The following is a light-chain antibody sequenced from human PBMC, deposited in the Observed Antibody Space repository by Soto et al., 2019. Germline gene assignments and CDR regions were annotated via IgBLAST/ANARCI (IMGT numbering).Light chain of an antibody. J-gene: IGLJ1*01. CDR1: SSDVGGYNY. CDR2: EVS. CDR3: SSYTSSSTPWV. Sequence: QSALTQPASVSGSPGQSITISCTGTSSDVGGYNYVSWYQQHPGKAPKLMIYEVSNRPSGVSNRFSGSKSGNTASLTISGLQADDEADYYCSSYTSSSTPWVFGTGTKVTVL. V-gene: IGLV2-14*01.